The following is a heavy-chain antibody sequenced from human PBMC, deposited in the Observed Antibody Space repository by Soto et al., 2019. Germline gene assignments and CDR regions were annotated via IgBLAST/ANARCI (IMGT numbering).Heavy chain of an antibody. CDR1: GFTFSSYA. CDR2: ISYDGSNK. D-gene: IGHD2-15*01. J-gene: IGHJ1*01. V-gene: IGHV3-30-3*01. Sequence: GGSLRLSCAASGFTFSSYAMHWVRQAPGKGLEWVAVISYDGSNKYYADSVKGRFTISRDNSKNTLYLQMNSLRAEDTAVYYCARGFLGYCSGGSCYYEYFQHWGQGTLVTVSS. CDR3: ARGFLGYCSGGSCYYEYFQH.